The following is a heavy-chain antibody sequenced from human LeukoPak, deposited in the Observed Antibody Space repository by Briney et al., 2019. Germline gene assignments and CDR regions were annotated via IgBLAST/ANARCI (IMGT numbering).Heavy chain of an antibody. D-gene: IGHD2-15*01. CDR1: GGSFSGYY. J-gene: IGHJ4*02. CDR2: INHSGTT. V-gene: IGHV4-34*01. CDR3: ASFYCSSGSCYSEDY. Sequence: PSETLSLTCAVYGGSFSGYYWSWIRQPPGKGLEWIGEINHSGTTYYNPSLKSRITISVDTSQNQFSLKLTSVTAADTAVYYCASFYCSSGSCYSEDYWGQGTLVTVSS.